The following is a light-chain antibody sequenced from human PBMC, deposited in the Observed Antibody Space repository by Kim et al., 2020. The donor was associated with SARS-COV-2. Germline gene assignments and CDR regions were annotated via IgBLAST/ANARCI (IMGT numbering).Light chain of an antibody. CDR3: SAWDSSLSAWV. Sequence: QTATLTCTGTSNDDGNEGATWLQQHQGHPPKLLSSRNNNRPSGISERFSASRSGDTASLTITGLQPEDEADYYCSAWDSSLSAWVFGGGTQLTVL. J-gene: IGLJ3*02. CDR1: SNDDGNEG. V-gene: IGLV10-54*01. CDR2: RNN.